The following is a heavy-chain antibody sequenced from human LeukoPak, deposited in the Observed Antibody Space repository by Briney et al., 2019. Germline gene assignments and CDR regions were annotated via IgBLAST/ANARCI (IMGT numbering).Heavy chain of an antibody. D-gene: IGHD4-17*01. CDR1: GFTFSSYG. CDR2: IWYDGTNK. CDR3: ARDDDYGDSYWYFDL. Sequence: PGGSLRLSCAASGFTFSSYGMHWVRQAPGKGLEWVSVIWYDGTNKYHADSVKGRFTISRDNSKNTLYLQMNSLRAEDTAVYYCARDDDYGDSYWYFDLWGRGTLVTVSS. J-gene: IGHJ2*01. V-gene: IGHV3-33*01.